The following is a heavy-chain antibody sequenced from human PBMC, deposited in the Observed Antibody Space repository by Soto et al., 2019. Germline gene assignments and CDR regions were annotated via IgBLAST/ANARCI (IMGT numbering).Heavy chain of an antibody. J-gene: IGHJ4*02. CDR2: INWNGGST. CDR3: ARLYSSAWYGPGRY. Sequence: EVQLVESGGXVVRPGGSLRLSCAASGFTFDDYGMSWVRQAPGKGLEWVSGINWNGGSTGYADSVKGRFTISRDNAKNSLYLQINSLRAEDTPLYYCARLYSSAWYGPGRYWGQGTLVTVTS. V-gene: IGHV3-20*04. D-gene: IGHD6-19*01. CDR1: GFTFDDYG.